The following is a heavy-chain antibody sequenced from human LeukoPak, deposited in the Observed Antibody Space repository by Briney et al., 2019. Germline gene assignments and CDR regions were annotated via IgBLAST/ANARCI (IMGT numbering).Heavy chain of an antibody. Sequence: GGSLRLSCAASGFTFSSYGMHWVRQAPGKGLEWVAFIRYDGSNKYYADSVKGRFTISRDNSKNTLYLQMNSLRAEDTAVYYCAKAPGNWNDEEVSWFDPWGQGTLVTVSS. J-gene: IGHJ5*02. D-gene: IGHD1-1*01. V-gene: IGHV3-30*02. CDR2: IRYDGSNK. CDR3: AKAPGNWNDEEVSWFDP. CDR1: GFTFSSYG.